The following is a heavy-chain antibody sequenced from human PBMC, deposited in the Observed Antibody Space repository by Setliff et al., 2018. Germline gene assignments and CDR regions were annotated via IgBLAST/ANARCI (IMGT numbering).Heavy chain of an antibody. CDR1: GGPISSGNYY. Sequence: KTSETLSLTCRVSGGPISSGNYYWGLIRQPPGKGLEWIGSIYYSGTTYYNPSLKSRAAFSIDTSKNQFSLKLTTVTAADTAMYYCASRLSTSGWFDGWGQGTQVTVSS. V-gene: IGHV4-39*01. D-gene: IGHD1-26*01. CDR3: ASRLSTSGWFDG. CDR2: IYYSGTT. J-gene: IGHJ5*02.